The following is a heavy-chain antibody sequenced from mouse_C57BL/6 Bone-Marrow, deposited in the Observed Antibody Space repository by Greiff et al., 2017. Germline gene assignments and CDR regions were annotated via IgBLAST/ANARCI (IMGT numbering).Heavy chain of an antibody. V-gene: IGHV14-3*01. CDR1: GFNIKNTY. J-gene: IGHJ2*01. CDR2: IDTANGNT. Sequence: VHVKQSVAELVRPGASVKLSCTASGFNIKNTYMHWVKQRPEHGLEWIGRIDTANGNTKYAPKFQGQATRTADTSSNTAYLQLSSLTSENTAIYYCAQGYFDYWGQGTTLTVAS. CDR3: AQGYFDY.